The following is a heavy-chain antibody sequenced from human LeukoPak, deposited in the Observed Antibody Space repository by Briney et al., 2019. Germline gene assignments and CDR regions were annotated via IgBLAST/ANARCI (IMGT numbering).Heavy chain of an antibody. Sequence: ASVKVSCKASGYTFTGYYMHWVRQAPGQGLEWMGRINPNSGGTNYAQKFQGRVTMTRDTSISTAYMELSRLRSDDTAVYYCARYGDYVTRFDYWGQGTLVTVSS. J-gene: IGHJ4*02. V-gene: IGHV1-2*06. CDR2: INPNSGGT. CDR3: ARYGDYVTRFDY. D-gene: IGHD4-17*01. CDR1: GYTFTGYY.